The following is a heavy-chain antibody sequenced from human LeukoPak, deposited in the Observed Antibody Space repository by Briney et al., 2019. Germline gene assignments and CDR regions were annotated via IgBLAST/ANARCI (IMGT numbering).Heavy chain of an antibody. Sequence: NPSETLSLTCTVSGGSISSYYWSWIRQPPGKGLEWIGYIYYSVSANYNPSLKSPVPISVDTSKNQFSLKLSSVTAADTAVYYCARAMFGGVIPDYWGQGTLVTVSS. CDR2: IYYSVSA. J-gene: IGHJ4*02. V-gene: IGHV4-59*01. CDR3: ARAMFGGVIPDY. CDR1: GGSISSYY. D-gene: IGHD3-16*02.